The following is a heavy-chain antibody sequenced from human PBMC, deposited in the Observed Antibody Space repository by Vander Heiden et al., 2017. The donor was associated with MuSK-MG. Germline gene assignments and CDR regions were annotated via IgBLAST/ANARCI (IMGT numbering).Heavy chain of an antibody. CDR3: ARGRYCSSTSCSAHFDY. D-gene: IGHD2-2*01. CDR1: GVPSRIYW. Sequence: EVQLVEPGGGLVQPGESLRLSCAAPGVPSRIYWLSWVRSAPGKGLEWVANIRHDGSEKYYVDSVRGRFTISRDNAKNSLYLQMNSLRAEDTAVYYCARGRYCSSTSCSAHFDYWGQGSLVTVSS. J-gene: IGHJ4*02. V-gene: IGHV3-7*01. CDR2: IRHDGSEK.